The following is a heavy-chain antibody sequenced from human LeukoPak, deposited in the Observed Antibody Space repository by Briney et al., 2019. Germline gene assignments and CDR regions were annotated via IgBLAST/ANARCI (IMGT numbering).Heavy chain of an antibody. J-gene: IGHJ4*02. V-gene: IGHV4-59*01. CDR2: IYYSGST. Sequence: SETLSLTCTISGGSISSYYWSWIRQPPGKGLEWIGYIYYSGSTNYNPSLKSRVTISVDTSKNQFSLKLSSVTAADTAVYYCARDRSGSYYFDYWGQGTLVTVSS. D-gene: IGHD1-26*01. CDR1: GGSISSYY. CDR3: ARDRSGSYYFDY.